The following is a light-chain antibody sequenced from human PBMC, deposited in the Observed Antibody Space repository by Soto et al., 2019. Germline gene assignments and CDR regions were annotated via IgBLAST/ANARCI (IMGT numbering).Light chain of an antibody. CDR1: SSDVGFYNH. V-gene: IGLV2-14*01. CDR3: MSYTTSIIYV. J-gene: IGLJ1*01. Sequence: QSVLTQPASVSGSPGQSITISCTGTSSDVGFYNHVSWYQQHPGKAPKLMISDVTNRPSGVSDRFSGSKSGNTASLTISGPQTEDEADYYCMSYTTSIIYVFGSGTKVTVL. CDR2: DVT.